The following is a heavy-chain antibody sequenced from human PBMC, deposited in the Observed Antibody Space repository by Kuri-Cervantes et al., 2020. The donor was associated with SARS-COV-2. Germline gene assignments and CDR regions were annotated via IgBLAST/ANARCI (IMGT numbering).Heavy chain of an antibody. Sequence: GGSLRLSCAASGFTFSDYYMNWVRQAPGKGPEWVSSISSSSTIYYADSVKGRFTISRDNAKNSLYLQMNSLRAEDTAVYYCARASLQEYSGSYFHCFDYWGQGTLVTDSS. D-gene: IGHD1-26*01. CDR3: ARASLQEYSGSYFHCFDY. CDR1: GFTFSDYY. J-gene: IGHJ4*02. CDR2: ISSSSTI. V-gene: IGHV3-69-1*02.